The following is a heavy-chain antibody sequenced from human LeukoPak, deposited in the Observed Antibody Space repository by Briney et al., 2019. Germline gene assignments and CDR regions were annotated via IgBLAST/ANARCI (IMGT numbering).Heavy chain of an antibody. D-gene: IGHD5-24*01. Sequence: SSVKVSCKAFGYTFTNNFMHWVRQAPGQRPEWMGLVSPTGGFTAYAQKFQGRVTLTRDLSTSTDYLELSSLRSEDTAVYYCARDISARDEAWWFDRWGQGTLVTVSS. J-gene: IGHJ5*02. V-gene: IGHV1-46*01. CDR2: VSPTGGFT. CDR3: ARDISARDEAWWFDR. CDR1: GYTFTNNF.